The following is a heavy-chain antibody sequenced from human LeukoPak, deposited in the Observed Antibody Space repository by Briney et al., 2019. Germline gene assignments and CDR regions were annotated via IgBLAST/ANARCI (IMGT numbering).Heavy chain of an antibody. CDR3: ARDGSYSSSWSTFGY. D-gene: IGHD6-13*01. CDR1: GFTFSNYW. CDR2: IKHDGNER. Sequence: GGSLRLSCAASGFTFSNYWMSWVRQAPGKGLEWVANIKHDGNERYYVDSVNGRFTIFRDNTKNSLFLQMNSLRAEDTAVYYCARDGSYSSSWSTFGYWGQGTLVTVSS. V-gene: IGHV3-7*01. J-gene: IGHJ4*02.